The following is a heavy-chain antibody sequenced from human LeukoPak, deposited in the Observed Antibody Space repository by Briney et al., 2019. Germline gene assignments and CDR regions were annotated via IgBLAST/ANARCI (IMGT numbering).Heavy chain of an antibody. CDR1: GFTFSSYA. V-gene: IGHV3-23*01. CDR2: ISGSGGST. Sequence: GGSLRLSCAASGFTFSSYAMSWVRQAPGKGLEWVSAISGSGGSTYYADSVKGWFTISRDNSKNTLYLQMNSLRAEDTAVYYCAKDYYYDSSGYFGPGESFDYWGQGTLVTVSS. D-gene: IGHD3-22*01. CDR3: AKDYYYDSSGYFGPGESFDY. J-gene: IGHJ4*02.